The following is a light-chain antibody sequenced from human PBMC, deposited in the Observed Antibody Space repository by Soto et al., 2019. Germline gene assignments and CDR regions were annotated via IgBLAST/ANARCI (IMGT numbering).Light chain of an antibody. J-gene: IGKJ2*01. CDR2: QAS. CDR3: QQYKSSAPYT. V-gene: IGKV1-5*03. CDR1: QSISSR. Sequence: DIQMTQSPSTLSASVGDKVTITCRASQSISSRLAWFQQKPGKAPKVLIYQASSLENGVPSRFSGSGSGTEFTLTISSLQPDDSATYYCQQYKSSAPYTFGQGTKLEIK.